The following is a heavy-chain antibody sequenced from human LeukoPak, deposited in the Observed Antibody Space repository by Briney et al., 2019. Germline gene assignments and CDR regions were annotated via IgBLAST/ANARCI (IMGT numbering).Heavy chain of an antibody. V-gene: IGHV3-30*02. CDR1: GFTFSSYG. CDR2: IRYDGSNK. J-gene: IGHJ6*03. Sequence: GGSLRLSCAASGFTFSSYGMHWVRQAPGKGLEWVAFIRYDGSNKYYADSVKGRFTISRGNSKNTLYLQMNSLRAEDTAVYYCAKALTYYYYMDVWGKGITVTVSS. CDR3: AKALTYYYYMDV.